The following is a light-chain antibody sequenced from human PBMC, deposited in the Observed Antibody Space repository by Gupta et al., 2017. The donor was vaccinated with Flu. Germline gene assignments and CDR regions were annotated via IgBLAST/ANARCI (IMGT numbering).Light chain of an antibody. CDR3: QRDNAAPWT. V-gene: IGKV1-27*01. CDR1: QDISNY. Sequence: PSSLSASVGDRVTITCRTSQDISNYLAWYQQKPGRVPELLIYAASTLHSGVPSRFGGGGSGTNFTLTIRVLRPEDYATYYCQRDNAAPWTFGQGTKVEVK. CDR2: AAS. J-gene: IGKJ1*01.